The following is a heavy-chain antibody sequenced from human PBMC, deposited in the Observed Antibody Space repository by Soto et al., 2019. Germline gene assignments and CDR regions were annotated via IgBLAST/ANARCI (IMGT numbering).Heavy chain of an antibody. D-gene: IGHD3-10*01. CDR3: ARGTRATQYYFYFHGMDV. J-gene: IGHJ6*02. CDR1: GGSINSYY. CDR2: ISHSGTT. V-gene: IGHV4-59*01. Sequence: KASETLSLTCTVSGGSINSYYWSWIRQSPGKRLEWIGYISHSGTTNYNPSLKSRLTISLNTAKNQFSLKLRSVTAADTAVYYCARGTRATQYYFYFHGMDVWGQGTTVTVSS.